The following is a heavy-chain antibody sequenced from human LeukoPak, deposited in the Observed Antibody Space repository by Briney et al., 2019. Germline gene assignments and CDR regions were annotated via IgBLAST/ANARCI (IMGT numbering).Heavy chain of an antibody. Sequence: SETLSLTCTVSGDSISTYYWSWIRQPPGKGLEWIGHIYSSGSTKYNPSLKSRVTISVDTSKNQFSLKLSSVTAADTAVYYCARHVRFYYDTSGYYFDSWGQGTLVTVPS. V-gene: IGHV4-59*08. CDR3: ARHVRFYYDTSGYYFDS. CDR1: GDSISTYY. D-gene: IGHD3-22*01. CDR2: IYSSGST. J-gene: IGHJ5*01.